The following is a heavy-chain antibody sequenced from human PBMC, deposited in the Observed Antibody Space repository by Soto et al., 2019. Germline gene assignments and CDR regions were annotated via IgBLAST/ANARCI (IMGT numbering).Heavy chain of an antibody. J-gene: IGHJ4*02. D-gene: IGHD5-12*01. V-gene: IGHV4-4*02. Sequence: QVQLQESGPGLVKPSGTLSLTCAVSGGSSTSNWWSWVRQPPGKGLEWIGQISPSGRSDYNPSLKSRVIILVDKSKKQFSLKLSSVTAADTAVYYCARHGGYDLGYWGQGTLVTVSS. CDR1: GGSSTSNW. CDR2: ISPSGRS. CDR3: ARHGGYDLGY.